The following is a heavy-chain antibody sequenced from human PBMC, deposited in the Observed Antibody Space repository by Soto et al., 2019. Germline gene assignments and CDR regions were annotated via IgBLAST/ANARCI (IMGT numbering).Heavy chain of an antibody. V-gene: IGHV3-23*01. CDR3: ARDVGYDSSFY. Sequence: GGSLRLSCTASGFTFSNYAMSWVRQAPGKGLEWVATFSCGGGNTYYADSVKGRFTISRDNSKNTLYLQMNSLRAEDTAVYYCARDVGYDSSFYWGQGTLVTVSS. J-gene: IGHJ4*02. CDR2: FSCGGGNT. D-gene: IGHD6-6*01. CDR1: GFTFSNYA.